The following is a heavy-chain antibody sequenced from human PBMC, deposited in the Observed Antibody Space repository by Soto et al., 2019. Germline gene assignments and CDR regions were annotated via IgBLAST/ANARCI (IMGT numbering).Heavy chain of an antibody. V-gene: IGHV1-18*01. CDR2: VRVYNGKT. D-gene: IGHD3-3*01. CDR3: ARDRDSEWLST. CDR1: GYTFSTYG. J-gene: IGHJ5*01. Sequence: QVQLVQSGAEVKEPGASVKVSCKASGYTFSTYGFSWVRQAPGQVLEWMGWVRVYNGKTEYAQRLQGRVTMTTDTSTSTAYMELRSLRSDNTAVYYCARDRDSEWLSTWGHGTLVTVSS.